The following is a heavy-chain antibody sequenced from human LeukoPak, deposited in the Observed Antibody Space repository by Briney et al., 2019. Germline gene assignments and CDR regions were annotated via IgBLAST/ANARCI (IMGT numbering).Heavy chain of an antibody. CDR3: ARISAYYFDY. D-gene: IGHD3-3*02. CDR2: IYYSGST. V-gene: IGHV4-59*08. J-gene: IGHJ4*02. Sequence: WLWYIYYSGSTNYNPSLKSRVTISVDTSKNQFSLKLSSVTAADTAVYYCARISAYYFDYWGQGTLVTVSS.